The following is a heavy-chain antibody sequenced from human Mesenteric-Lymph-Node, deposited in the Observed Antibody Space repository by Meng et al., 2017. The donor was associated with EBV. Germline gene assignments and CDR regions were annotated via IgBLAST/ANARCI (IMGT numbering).Heavy chain of an antibody. Sequence: LQLPGSCTGLVTPSATCTLPCYIFGGAISSDNRASLRQPPGKGLECIGNTGTSYYHPFIKNRVTISVATSNQFSLKLSSVTAADTAVYYCARRLHYYGSLGSWGQGTLVTVSS. CDR3: ARRLHYYGSLGS. J-gene: IGHJ4*02. D-gene: IGHD3-10*01. CDR2: TGTS. V-gene: IGHV4-39*01. CDR1: GGAISSDN.